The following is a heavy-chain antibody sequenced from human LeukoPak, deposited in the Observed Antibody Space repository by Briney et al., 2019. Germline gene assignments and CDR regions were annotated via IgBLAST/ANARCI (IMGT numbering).Heavy chain of an antibody. Sequence: PGGSLRLSCAASGFTVSSNYMNWVGQAPGRGPEWVSVIYKAGNTFYADSVKGRFTMSRDNSKNTLYLQMNSLRAEDTAVYYCARVLLDTNGDQYWYYDPWGRGTLVTVSS. V-gene: IGHV3-53*01. CDR3: ARVLLDTNGDQYWYYDP. D-gene: IGHD2-8*01. CDR2: IYKAGNT. J-gene: IGHJ2*01. CDR1: GFTVSSNY.